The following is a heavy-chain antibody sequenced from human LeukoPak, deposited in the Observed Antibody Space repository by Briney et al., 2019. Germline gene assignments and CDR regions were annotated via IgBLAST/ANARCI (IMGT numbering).Heavy chain of an antibody. J-gene: IGHJ6*02. D-gene: IGHD3-10*01. Sequence: ASVKVSCKTSGYSFNSHHVHWVRQAPGQGLECVGINFFHDGTTSNTQKFPGRLTMTRDTSTSTVYMELSSLRSEDTAVYYCARDSGNYHYDMDVWGQGTTVIVSS. CDR1: GYSFNSHH. CDR3: ARDSGNYHYDMDV. CDR2: NFFHDGTT. V-gene: IGHV1-46*02.